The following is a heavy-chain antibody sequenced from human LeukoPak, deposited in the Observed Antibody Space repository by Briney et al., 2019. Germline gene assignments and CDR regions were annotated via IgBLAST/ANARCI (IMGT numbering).Heavy chain of an antibody. CDR2: INHSGST. D-gene: IGHD3-22*01. Sequence: PSETLSLTCAVYGGSFSGYYWSWIRQPPGKGLEWIGEINHSGSTNYNPSLKSRVTISVDTSKNQFPPKLSSVTAADTAVYYCAVTYYYDSSGYDYWGQGTLVTVSS. V-gene: IGHV4-34*01. CDR1: GGSFSGYY. CDR3: AVTYYYDSSGYDY. J-gene: IGHJ4*02.